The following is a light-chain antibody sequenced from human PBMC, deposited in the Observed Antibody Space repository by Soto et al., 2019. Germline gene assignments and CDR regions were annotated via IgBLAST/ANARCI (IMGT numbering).Light chain of an antibody. CDR2: AAS. J-gene: IGKJ4*01. CDR1: QSVSSYY. V-gene: IGKV3D-20*02. CDR3: QQRNSWPPPT. Sequence: EIVLTQSPGTLSLSPGERATLSCRASQSVSSYYLAWYQQKPGQAPRLLIYAASSRATGIPDRFSGGGSGTDFTLTISSLEPEDFAVYYCQQRNSWPPPTFGGGTRVEI.